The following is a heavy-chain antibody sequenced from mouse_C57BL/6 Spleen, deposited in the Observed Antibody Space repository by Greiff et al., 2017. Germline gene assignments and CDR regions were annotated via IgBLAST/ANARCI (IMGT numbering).Heavy chain of an antibody. D-gene: IGHD1-1*01. CDR3: TRRGGSSNAMDY. CDR1: GYTFTDYE. CDR2: IDPETGGT. V-gene: IGHV1-15*01. J-gene: IGHJ4*01. Sequence: VQLQQSGAELVRPGASVTLSCKASGYTFTDYEMHWVKQTPVHGLEWIGAIDPETGGTAYNQKFKGKAILTADKSSSTAYMELRSLTSEDSAVYYCTRRGGSSNAMDYWGQGTSVTVSS.